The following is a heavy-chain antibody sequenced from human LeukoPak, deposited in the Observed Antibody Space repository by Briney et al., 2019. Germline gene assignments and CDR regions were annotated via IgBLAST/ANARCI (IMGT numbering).Heavy chain of an antibody. J-gene: IGHJ4*02. Sequence: GGSLRLSCAASGFTFSSYGMHRVRQAPGKGLEGVAVISYDGSNKYFADSVKGRFTISRDNSKNTLYLQMNSLRAEDTAVYYRAKAPGYCSGGSCPIDYWGQGTLVTVSS. D-gene: IGHD2-15*01. CDR2: ISYDGSNK. CDR3: AKAPGYCSGGSCPIDY. CDR1: GFTFSSYG. V-gene: IGHV3-30*18.